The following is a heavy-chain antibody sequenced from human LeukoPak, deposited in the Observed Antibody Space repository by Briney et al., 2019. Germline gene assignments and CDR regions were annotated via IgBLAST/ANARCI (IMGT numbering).Heavy chain of an antibody. D-gene: IGHD3-9*01. CDR1: GGSIGSYY. Sequence: SETLSLTCTVSGGSIGSYYWSWIRQPPGKGLEWIGYIYYSGSTNYNPSLKSRVTISVDTSKNQFSLKLSSVTAADTAVYYCARVTGYPLGFDYWGQGTLVTVSS. CDR2: IYYSGST. V-gene: IGHV4-59*12. CDR3: ARVTGYPLGFDY. J-gene: IGHJ4*02.